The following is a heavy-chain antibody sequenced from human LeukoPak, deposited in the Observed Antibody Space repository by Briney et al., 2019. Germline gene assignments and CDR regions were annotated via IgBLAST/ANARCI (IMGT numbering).Heavy chain of an antibody. CDR2: IYYSGST. CDR1: GGSISSYY. D-gene: IGHD6-13*01. Sequence: SETLSLTCTVSGGSISSYYWSWIRQPPGKGLEWIGYIYYSGSTNYNPSLKSRVTISVDTSKNQFSLKLSSVTAADTAVYYCARTYSSSWGYWFDPWGQGTLVTVSS. V-gene: IGHV4-59*01. J-gene: IGHJ5*02. CDR3: ARTYSSSWGYWFDP.